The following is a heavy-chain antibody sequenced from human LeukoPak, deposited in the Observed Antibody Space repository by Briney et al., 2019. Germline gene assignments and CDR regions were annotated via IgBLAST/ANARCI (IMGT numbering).Heavy chain of an antibody. D-gene: IGHD6-13*01. CDR3: ARGSGSSWYPYYYYMDV. CDR1: GYTFTSYD. CDR2: MNPNSGNT. V-gene: IGHV1-8*03. J-gene: IGHJ6*03. Sequence: ASVKVSCKASGYTFTSYDINWVRQATGQGLEWMGWMNPNSGNTGYAQKFQGRVTITRNTSISTAYMELSSLRSEDTAVYYCARGSGSSWYPYYYYMDVWGKGTTVTVSS.